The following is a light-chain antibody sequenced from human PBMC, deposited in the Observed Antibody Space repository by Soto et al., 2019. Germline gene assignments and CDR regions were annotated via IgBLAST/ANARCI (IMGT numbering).Light chain of an antibody. CDR2: KAS. CDR3: QQYNSYS. J-gene: IGKJ1*01. Sequence: DIQMTQSPSSLSASVGDRVTITCRASQSISSYLNWYQQKPGKAPKLLIYKASTLKSGVPSRFSGSRSGTDFTLTVSSLQPDDFATYYCQQYNSYSFGQGTKVDNK. V-gene: IGKV1-5*03. CDR1: QSISSY.